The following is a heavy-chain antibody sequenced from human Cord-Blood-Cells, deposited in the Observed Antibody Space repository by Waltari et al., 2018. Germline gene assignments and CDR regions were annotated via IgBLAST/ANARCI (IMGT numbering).Heavy chain of an antibody. CDR1: SSYG. CDR3: EGLADAFDI. CDR2: ISYDGSNK. Sequence: SSYGMHWVRQAPGKGLEWVAVISYDGSNKYYADSVKGRFTISRDNSKNTLYLQMNSLSAEDTAVYYCEGLADAFDIWGQGTMVTVSS. J-gene: IGHJ3*02. V-gene: IGHV3-30*03.